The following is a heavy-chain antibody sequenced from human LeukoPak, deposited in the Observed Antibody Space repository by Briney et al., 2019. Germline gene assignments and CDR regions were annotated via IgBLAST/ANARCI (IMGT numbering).Heavy chain of an antibody. D-gene: IGHD3-10*01. V-gene: IGHV3-21*01. CDR3: AVVRWFGELMAFDI. CDR2: ISTSSTYI. Sequence: GGSLRLSCAASGFTLRRYTMNWVRQAPGKGLEWVSSISTSSTYIYYADSVKGRSTISRDNAKNSLYLQMNSLRAEDTAVYYCAVVRWFGELMAFDIWGQGTMVTVSS. J-gene: IGHJ3*02. CDR1: GFTLRRYT.